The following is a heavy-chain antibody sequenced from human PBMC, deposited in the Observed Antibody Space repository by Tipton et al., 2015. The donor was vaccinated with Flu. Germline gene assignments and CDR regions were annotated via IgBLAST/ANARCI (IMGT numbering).Heavy chain of an antibody. CDR1: GGSISSSSYY. J-gene: IGHJ1*01. Sequence: TLSLTCTVSGGSISSSSYYWGWIRQPPGKGLEWIGSIYYSGSTYYNPSLKSRVTISVDTSKNKFSLKVLSVTGAATALYYCATNRHGSRDSSYAEDFQHWGQGTLVTVSS. D-gene: IGHD5-24*01. CDR2: IYYSGST. CDR3: ATNRHGSRDSSYAEDFQH. V-gene: IGHV4-39*07.